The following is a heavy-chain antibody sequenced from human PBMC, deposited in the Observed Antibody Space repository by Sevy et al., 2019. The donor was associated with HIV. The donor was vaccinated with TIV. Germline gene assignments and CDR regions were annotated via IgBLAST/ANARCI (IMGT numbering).Heavy chain of an antibody. J-gene: IGHJ4*01. D-gene: IGHD2-21*02. CDR1: GFTFEDFG. V-gene: IGHV3-20*04. Sequence: GGSLRLSCAASGFTFEDFGMSWVRQRPGKGLERVCGIVGNGVSAGCADSMKGRFTISRDNAKNSLYLEMNSLRIEDTASYFCAREESCGGACYYFDHWGHGILVTVSS. CDR2: IVGNGVSA. CDR3: AREESCGGACYYFDH.